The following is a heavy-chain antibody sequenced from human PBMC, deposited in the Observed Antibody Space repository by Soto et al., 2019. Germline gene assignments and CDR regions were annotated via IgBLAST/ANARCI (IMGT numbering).Heavy chain of an antibody. CDR3: ARWLGYGPHFDY. D-gene: IGHD5-12*01. V-gene: IGHV4-30-4*01. CDR1: GGSISSGDYY. Sequence: QVQLQESGPGLVKPSQTLSLTCTVSGGSISSGDYYWSWIRQPPGKGLAWIGYIFYSGSTYYNPSLKRRVTITVYTSKIQVSLQLSSVTAADTAVYYCARWLGYGPHFDYWGQGTLVTVSS. CDR2: IFYSGST. J-gene: IGHJ4*02.